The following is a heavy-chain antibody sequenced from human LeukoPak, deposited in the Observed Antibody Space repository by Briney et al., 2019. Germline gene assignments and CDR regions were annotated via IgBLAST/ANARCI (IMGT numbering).Heavy chain of an antibody. D-gene: IGHD2-15*01. CDR2: ITSGFTP. CDR1: GLTFSDYA. J-gene: IGHJ4*02. V-gene: IGHV3-23*01. Sequence: SGGSLSLSCAASGLTFSDYAMSWFRQAPGKGLEWVSGITSGFTPHYADSVKGRFTISRDNSKNTSHLQLNSLRAEDTAVYYCAKDYSESRVADVFFEYWGQGTLVTVSS. CDR3: AKDYSESRVADVFFEY.